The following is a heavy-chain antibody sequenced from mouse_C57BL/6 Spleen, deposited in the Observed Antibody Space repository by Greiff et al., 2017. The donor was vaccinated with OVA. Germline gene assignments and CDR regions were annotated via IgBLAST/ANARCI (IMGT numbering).Heavy chain of an antibody. J-gene: IGHJ2*01. CDR3: ATFITTVVATDYFDY. CDR2: ISGGGGNT. Sequence: DVMLVESGGGLVKPGGSLKLSCAASGFAFSSYTMSWVRQTPEKRLEWVATISGGGGNTYYPDSVKGRFTISRDNAKNTLYLQMSSLRSEDTALFYCATFITTVVATDYFDYWGQGTTLTVSS. D-gene: IGHD1-1*01. CDR1: GFAFSSYT. V-gene: IGHV5-9*01.